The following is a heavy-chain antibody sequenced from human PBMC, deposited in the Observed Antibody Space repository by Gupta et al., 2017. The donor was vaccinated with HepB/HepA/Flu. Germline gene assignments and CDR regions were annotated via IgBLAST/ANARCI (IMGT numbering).Heavy chain of an antibody. J-gene: IGHJ2*01. Sequence: QLKLQESGPGLVKPSETLSLTCRVFGGSIRSNRPSVGWIRQPPGEGLEWIASIFYRGSTYHNPSLKSRVTISVDTSKNQFSLKLSSVTAADTAVYYCARRPLRTVDWYFELWGRGTLVTVSS. D-gene: IGHD4-17*01. CDR3: ARRPLRTVDWYFEL. V-gene: IGHV4-39*01. CDR1: GGSIRSNRPS. CDR2: IFYRGST.